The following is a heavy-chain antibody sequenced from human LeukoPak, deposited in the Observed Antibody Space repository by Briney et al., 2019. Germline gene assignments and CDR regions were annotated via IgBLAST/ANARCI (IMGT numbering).Heavy chain of an antibody. Sequence: GGSLRLSCAASGFTFDDYAMHRVRQAPGKGLEWVSGISWKSGSIVYADSVKGRFTISRDKAKNSLYLPMNPLRSEDMALYYCAKDQGIAASGSFDYCGQGSLVTVSS. CDR3: AKDQGIAASGSFDY. V-gene: IGHV3-9*03. CDR1: GFTFDDYA. J-gene: IGHJ4*02. CDR2: ISWKSGSI. D-gene: IGHD6-13*01.